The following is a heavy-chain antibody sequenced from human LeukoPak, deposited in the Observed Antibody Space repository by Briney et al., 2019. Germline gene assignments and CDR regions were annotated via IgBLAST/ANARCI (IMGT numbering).Heavy chain of an antibody. CDR3: ARDLVVAGIGDYFDY. J-gene: IGHJ4*02. CDR2: IKQDGSEK. CDR1: GFTFSSYW. Sequence: GGSLRLSCAASGFTFSSYWMSWVRQAPGKGLEWVANIKQDGSEKYYVDSVKGRFTISRDNAKNSLYLQMNSLRAEDTAVYYCARDLVVAGIGDYFDYWGQGTLVTVSS. D-gene: IGHD6-19*01. V-gene: IGHV3-7*01.